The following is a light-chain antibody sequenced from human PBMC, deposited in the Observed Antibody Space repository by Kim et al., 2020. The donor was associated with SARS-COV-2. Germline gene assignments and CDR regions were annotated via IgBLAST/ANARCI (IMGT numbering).Light chain of an antibody. CDR1: SLRTYY. V-gene: IGLV3-19*01. Sequence: SSELTQDPAVSVALGQTVRITCQGDSLRTYYANWYHQKAGQAPVLVIYGKNNRPSGIPDRFSGSSSGNTASLTITGAQAEDEADYYCNSRVSSGNHPGVFGGGTQLTVL. CDR2: GKN. J-gene: IGLJ2*01. CDR3: NSRVSSGNHPGV.